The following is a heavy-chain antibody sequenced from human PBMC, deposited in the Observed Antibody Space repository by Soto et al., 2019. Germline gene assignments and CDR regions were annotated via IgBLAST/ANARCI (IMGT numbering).Heavy chain of an antibody. Sequence: GGSLRLSWAASGFTFSSYAMHWVRQAPGKGLEWVAVISYDGSNKYYADSVKGRFTISRDNSKNTLYLQMNSLRAEDTAVYYCASDLGYCSGGSCPRLGIIDYWGQGTLVTVSS. CDR3: ASDLGYCSGGSCPRLGIIDY. V-gene: IGHV3-30*03. D-gene: IGHD2-15*01. CDR2: ISYDGSNK. CDR1: GFTFSSYA. J-gene: IGHJ4*02.